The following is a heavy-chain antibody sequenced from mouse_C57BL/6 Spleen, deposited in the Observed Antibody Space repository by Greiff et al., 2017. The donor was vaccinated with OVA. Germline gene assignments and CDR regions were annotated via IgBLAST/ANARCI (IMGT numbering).Heavy chain of an antibody. CDR1: GYTFTSYW. Sequence: QVQLQQPGAELVKPGASVKLSCKASGYTFTSYWMHWMKQRPGQGLEWIGMIHPNSGSTNYNEKFKSKATLTVDKSSSTAYMQLSSLTSEDSAVYYCARDYYGSSSYAMDYWGQGTSVTVSS. CDR3: ARDYYGSSSYAMDY. D-gene: IGHD1-1*01. CDR2: IHPNSGST. V-gene: IGHV1-64*01. J-gene: IGHJ4*01.